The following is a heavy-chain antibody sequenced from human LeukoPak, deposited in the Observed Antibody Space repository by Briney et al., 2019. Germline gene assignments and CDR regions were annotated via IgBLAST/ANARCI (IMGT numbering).Heavy chain of an antibody. J-gene: IGHJ4*02. CDR2: IWYDGSNK. D-gene: IGHD3-10*01. CDR1: GFTFSRYG. V-gene: IGHV3-33*01. Sequence: PGRSLRLSCAASGFTFSRYGMHWVRQAPGKGLEWVAVIWYDGSNKYYADSVKGRFTISRDNSKSTVSLQMNSLRAEDTAVYYCARPYYYGSGSYYPLDYWGQGTLVQVSS. CDR3: ARPYYYGSGSYYPLDY.